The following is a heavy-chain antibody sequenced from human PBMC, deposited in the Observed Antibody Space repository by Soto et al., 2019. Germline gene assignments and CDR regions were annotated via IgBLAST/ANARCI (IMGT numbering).Heavy chain of an antibody. Sequence: PGGSLRLSCAASGFTFSSYWMHWVRQAPGKGLVWVSRINSDGSSTSYADSVKGRFTISRDNAKNTLYLQMNSLRAEDTAVYYCARDPTYYYDSSGYQWYGMDVWGQGTTVTVSS. CDR3: ARDPTYYYDSSGYQWYGMDV. CDR2: INSDGSST. D-gene: IGHD3-22*01. J-gene: IGHJ6*02. V-gene: IGHV3-74*01. CDR1: GFTFSSYW.